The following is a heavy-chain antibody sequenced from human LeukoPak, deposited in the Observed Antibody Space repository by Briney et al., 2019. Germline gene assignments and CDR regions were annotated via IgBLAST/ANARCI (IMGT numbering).Heavy chain of an antibody. J-gene: IGHJ6*02. CDR3: ARDIVVVVAATGYYYYGMDV. CDR1: GGTFGSYA. CDR2: IIPIFGTA. Sequence: ASVKVSCKASGGTFGSYAISWVRQAPGQGLEWMGGIIPIFGTANYAQKFQGRVTITADESTSTAYMELSSLRSEDTAVYYCARDIVVVVAATGYYYYGMDVWGQGTTVTVSS. D-gene: IGHD2-15*01. V-gene: IGHV1-69*13.